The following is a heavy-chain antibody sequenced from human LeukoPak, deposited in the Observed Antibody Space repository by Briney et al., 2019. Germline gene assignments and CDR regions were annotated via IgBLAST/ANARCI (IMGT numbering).Heavy chain of an antibody. CDR3: AIGAYHYDY. V-gene: IGHV3-7*01. J-gene: IGHJ4*02. D-gene: IGHD3-3*01. Sequence: GGSLRLSCAASGFTFSSYWMTWVRQAPGKGLEWVANIKEDGSEIYYLDSVKGRFTISRDNTKNSLYLQMNSLRAEDTAVYYCAIGAYHYDYWGQGTLVTVSS. CDR1: GFTFSSYW. CDR2: IKEDGSEI.